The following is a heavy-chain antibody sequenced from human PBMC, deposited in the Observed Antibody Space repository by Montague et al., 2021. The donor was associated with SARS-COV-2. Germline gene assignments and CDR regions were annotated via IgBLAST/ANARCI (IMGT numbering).Heavy chain of an antibody. J-gene: IGHJ6*02. CDR2: TYYRSKWYN. CDR3: ARGADRYYFYGMDV. D-gene: IGHD6-19*01. V-gene: IGHV6-1*01. CDR1: GDSVSSNSAA. Sequence: CAISGDSVSSNSAAWNWIRQSPSRGLEWLGRTYYRSKWYNEYAVSVNSRITINPDTSKNQFSLQVNSVTPEDTAVYYCARGADRYYFYGMDVWGQETTVTVSS.